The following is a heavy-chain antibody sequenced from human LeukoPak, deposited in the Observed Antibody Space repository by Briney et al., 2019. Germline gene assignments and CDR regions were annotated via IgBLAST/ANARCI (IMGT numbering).Heavy chain of an antibody. CDR3: AKVLIPGYSSSWNTLSH. V-gene: IGHV3-30*02. J-gene: IGHJ4*02. D-gene: IGHD6-13*01. Sequence: GGSLRLSCAASGFTFSSYGMHWVRQAPGKGLEWVAFIRYDGSNKYYADSVKGRFTISRDNSKNTLYLQMNSLRAEDTAVYYCAKVLIPGYSSSWNTLSHWGQGTLVTVSS. CDR1: GFTFSSYG. CDR2: IRYDGSNK.